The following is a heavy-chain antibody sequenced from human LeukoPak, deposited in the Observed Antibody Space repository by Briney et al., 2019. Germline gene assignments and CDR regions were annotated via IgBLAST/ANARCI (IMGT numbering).Heavy chain of an antibody. CDR2: IIPIFGSS. CDR3: AGVPHTELSTWFDR. CDR1: GGTFNNYA. J-gene: IGHJ5*02. D-gene: IGHD5-18*01. V-gene: IGHV1-69*13. Sequence: SVKVSCKTSGGTFNNYAINWVRQAPGQGLEWMGGIIPIFGSSNYAQKFQGRVTITADESTTTAYMELSSLRSEDTAVYYCAGVPHTELSTWFDRWGQGTLVTVSS.